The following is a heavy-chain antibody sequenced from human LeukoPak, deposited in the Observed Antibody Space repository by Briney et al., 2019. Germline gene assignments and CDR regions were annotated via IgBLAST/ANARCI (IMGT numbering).Heavy chain of an antibody. CDR3: ARSITMVRGEYYYYGMDV. J-gene: IGHJ6*02. V-gene: IGHV4-59*08. Sequence: SETLSLTCTVSGGSISTYYWSWIRQPPGKGLEYIGYIYYSGNTNYNPSLKSRVTISVDTSTNQFSLNLSSVTAADTAVYYCARSITMVRGEYYYYGMDVWGQGTTVTVSS. CDR1: GGSISTYY. D-gene: IGHD3-10*01. CDR2: IYYSGNT.